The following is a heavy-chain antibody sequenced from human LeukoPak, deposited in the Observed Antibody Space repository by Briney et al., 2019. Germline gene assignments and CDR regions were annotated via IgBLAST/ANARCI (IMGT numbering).Heavy chain of an antibody. Sequence: SGPALVKPTQTLTLTCSFSGFSLSTSGMCVSWIRQPPGKALEWLARIDWDDDKYYSTSLKTRLTISKDTSKNQVVLTMTNMDPVDTATYYCARSTAMVGYFQYWGQGTLVTVSS. V-gene: IGHV2-70*11. CDR2: IDWDDDK. CDR3: ARSTAMVGYFQY. J-gene: IGHJ1*01. CDR1: GFSLSTSGMC. D-gene: IGHD5-18*01.